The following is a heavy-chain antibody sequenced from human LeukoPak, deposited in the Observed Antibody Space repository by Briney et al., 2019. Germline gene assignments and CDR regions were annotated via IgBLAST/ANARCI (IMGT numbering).Heavy chain of an antibody. D-gene: IGHD2-15*01. J-gene: IGHJ5*02. CDR2: INPSGGST. CDR3: ARVAVVAASNNWFDP. Sequence: ASVKVSCTTSGYTFTNYYMHWVRQAPGQGLEWMGIINPSGGSTSYAQKFQGRVTMTRDTSTSTVYMELSSLRSEDTAVYYCARVAVVAASNNWFDPWGQGTLVTVSS. V-gene: IGHV1-46*01. CDR1: GYTFTNYY.